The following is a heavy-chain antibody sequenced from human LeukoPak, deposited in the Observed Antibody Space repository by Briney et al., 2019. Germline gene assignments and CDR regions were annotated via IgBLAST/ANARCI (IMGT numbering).Heavy chain of an antibody. CDR3: ARTPHGAELVDY. J-gene: IGHJ4*02. V-gene: IGHV4-38-2*02. CDR2: IYHSGST. CDR1: GYSISSGYD. D-gene: IGHD1-7*01. Sequence: PSETLSLTCTVSGYSISSGYDWGWIRQPPGEGLEWIGSIYHSGSTYYNPSLKSRVTISVDTSKNQFSLKLSSVTAADTAVYYCARTPHGAELVDYWGQGTLVTVSS.